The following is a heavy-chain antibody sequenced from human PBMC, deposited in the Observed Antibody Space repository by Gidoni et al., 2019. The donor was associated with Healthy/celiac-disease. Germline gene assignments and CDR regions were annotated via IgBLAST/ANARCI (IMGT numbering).Heavy chain of an antibody. Sequence: QLQLQESGPGLMKPSETLSLTCTVSGGSISSSSYYWGWIRQPPGKGMEWIGSIYYSGSTYYNPSLKSRVTISVDTSKNQFSLKLSSVTAADTAVYYCARLDGGPFDYWGQGTLVTVSS. CDR1: GGSISSSSYY. V-gene: IGHV4-39*01. CDR3: ARLDGGPFDY. J-gene: IGHJ4*02. CDR2: IYYSGST. D-gene: IGHD2-2*03.